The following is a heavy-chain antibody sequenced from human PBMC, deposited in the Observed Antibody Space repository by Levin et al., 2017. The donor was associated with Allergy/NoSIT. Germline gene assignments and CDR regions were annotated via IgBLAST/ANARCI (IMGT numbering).Heavy chain of an antibody. J-gene: IGHJ4*02. CDR1: GGSISSSSYY. CDR3: ARRGVKFDY. Sequence: SCPVSGGSISSSSYYWGWIRQPPGKGLEWIGSIYYSGSTYYNPSLKSRVTISVDTSKNQFSLKLSSVTAADTAVYYCARRGVKFDYWGQGTLVTVSS. V-gene: IGHV4-39*01. CDR2: IYYSGST.